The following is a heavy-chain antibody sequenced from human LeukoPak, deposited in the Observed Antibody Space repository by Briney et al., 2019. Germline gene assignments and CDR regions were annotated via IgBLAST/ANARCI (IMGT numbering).Heavy chain of an antibody. CDR1: GYTFTGYY. CDR2: INPNSGGT. V-gene: IGHV1-2*02. CDR3: ARVQDYGDYPDY. D-gene: IGHD4-17*01. J-gene: IGHJ4*02. Sequence: VKVSCKASGYTFTGYYLHWVRQAPGQGLEWMGWINPNSGGTNYAQKFQGRVTMTRDTSISTAYMELSRLRSDDTAVYYCARVQDYGDYPDYWGQGTLVTVSS.